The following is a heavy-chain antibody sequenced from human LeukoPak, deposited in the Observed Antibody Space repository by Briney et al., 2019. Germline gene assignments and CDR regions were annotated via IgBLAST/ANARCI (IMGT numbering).Heavy chain of an antibody. D-gene: IGHD6-13*01. CDR3: ARRRGSSWYGYYFDY. CDR2: IYNSGST. V-gene: IGHV4-59*08. Sequence: PSGTLSLTRTVSGGSLSRYYWSWIRQPPGKGLEWIGYIYNSGSTNYNPSLKSRVTISVDTSKNQLSLKLSSVTAADTAVYYCARRRGSSWYGYYFDYWGQGTLVTVSS. J-gene: IGHJ4*02. CDR1: GGSLSRYY.